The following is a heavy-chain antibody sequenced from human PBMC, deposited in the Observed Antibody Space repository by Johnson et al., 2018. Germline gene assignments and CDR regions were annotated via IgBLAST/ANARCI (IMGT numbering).Heavy chain of an antibody. D-gene: IGHD3-22*01. CDR1: GFTFSSYG. V-gene: IGHV3-33*01. CDR3: ASGPRPYYYDSSGYYLGMDV. Sequence: QVQLVESGGGVVQPGRSLRLSCEASGFTFSSYGMHWVRQAPGKGLEWVAVIWYDGSNKYYADSVKGRFTISRDNSKNTLYLQMNSLRAEDTAVYYCASGPRPYYYDSSGYYLGMDVWGQGTTVTVSS. J-gene: IGHJ6*02. CDR2: IWYDGSNK.